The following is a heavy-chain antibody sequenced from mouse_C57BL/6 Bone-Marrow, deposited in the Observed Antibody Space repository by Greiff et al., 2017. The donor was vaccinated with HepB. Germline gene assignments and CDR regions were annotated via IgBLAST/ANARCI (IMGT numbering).Heavy chain of an antibody. CDR1: GFSLTSYG. V-gene: IGHV2-5*01. CDR2: IWRGGST. Sequence: QVQLQQSGPGLVQPSQSLSITCTVSGFSLTSYGVHWVRQSPGKGLEWLGVIWRGGSTDYNAAFMSRLSITKDNSKSQVFFKMNSLQADDTAIYYCAKAPYYDYDGGSYWYFDVWGTGTTVTVSS. D-gene: IGHD2-4*01. J-gene: IGHJ1*03. CDR3: AKAPYYDYDGGSYWYFDV.